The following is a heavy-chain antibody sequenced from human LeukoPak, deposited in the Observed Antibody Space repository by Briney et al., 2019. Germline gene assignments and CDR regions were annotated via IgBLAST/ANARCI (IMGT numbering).Heavy chain of an antibody. CDR2: ISSSSSYI. CDR3: ARARCSSTSCPPDY. D-gene: IGHD2-2*01. J-gene: IGHJ4*02. V-gene: IGHV3-21*01. Sequence: GGSLRLSCAASGFTFSSYSMNWVRQAPGKGLEWVSSISSSSSYIYYADSVKGRFTISRDNAKNSLYLQMHGLRAEDTAVYCWARARCSSTSCPPDYWGQGTLVTVSS. CDR1: GFTFSSYS.